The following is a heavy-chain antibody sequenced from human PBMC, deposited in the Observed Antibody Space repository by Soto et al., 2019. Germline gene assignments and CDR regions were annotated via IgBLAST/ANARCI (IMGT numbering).Heavy chain of an antibody. D-gene: IGHD6-13*01. CDR1: GYTFTSYG. CDR2: ISAYNGNT. V-gene: IGHV1-18*01. Sequence: ASVKVSCKASGYTFTSYGISWVRQAPGQGLEWMGWISAYNGNTNYAQKLQGRVTMTTDTSTSTAYMELRSLRSDDTAVYYCARGQLERSYYYYYYGMDVWGQGTTVTVYS. J-gene: IGHJ6*02. CDR3: ARGQLERSYYYYYYGMDV.